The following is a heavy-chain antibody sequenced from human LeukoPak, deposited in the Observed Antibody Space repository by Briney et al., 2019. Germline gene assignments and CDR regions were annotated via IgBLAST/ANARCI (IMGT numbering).Heavy chain of an antibody. Sequence: GGSLRLSCATSGFTFSIYWMNWVRQAPGKGLEWVANIKQDGSEKYYVDSVKGRFTISRDNAKKSLYLQMNSLRAEDTAVYYCARHLSGITGYTYGRGIDYWGQGTLLTVSS. CDR1: GFTFSIYW. D-gene: IGHD5-18*01. CDR3: ARHLSGITGYTYGRGIDY. V-gene: IGHV3-7*01. J-gene: IGHJ4*02. CDR2: IKQDGSEK.